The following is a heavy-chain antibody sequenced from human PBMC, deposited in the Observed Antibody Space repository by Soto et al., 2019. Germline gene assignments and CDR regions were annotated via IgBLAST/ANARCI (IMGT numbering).Heavy chain of an antibody. CDR3: ANNDDTVAGSGVN. D-gene: IGHD3-10*01. J-gene: IGHJ4*02. CDR1: GFSLSTSPMS. V-gene: IGHV2-5*02. CDR2: IYWDGDT. Sequence: QITLKESGPTLVKPTQTLTLTCTFSGFSLSTSPMSVSWIRQSPGKALEWLALIYWDGDTRYSPSLQGRLTVSKDTSKNQVVLIMTNMDPLDTATYYCANNDDTVAGSGVNWGQGTLVTVSS.